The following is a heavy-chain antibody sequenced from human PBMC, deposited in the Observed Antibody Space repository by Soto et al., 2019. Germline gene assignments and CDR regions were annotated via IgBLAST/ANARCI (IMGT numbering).Heavy chain of an antibody. CDR1: GYTFTSYG. D-gene: IGHD1-26*01. CDR2: INPYNGNT. Sequence: QVQLVQSGAEVKKPGASVKVSCKASGYTFTSYGISWVRQAPGQGLEWMGWINPYNGNTNYAQKLQGRVTMTTDTSTRTASMALRSLRADDTAVYYCARYPVGGNWFDPCCQGTLVTVSS. CDR3: ARYPVGGNWFDP. V-gene: IGHV1-18*01. J-gene: IGHJ5*02.